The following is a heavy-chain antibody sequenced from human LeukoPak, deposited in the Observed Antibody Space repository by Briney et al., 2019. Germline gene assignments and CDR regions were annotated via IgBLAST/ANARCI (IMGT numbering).Heavy chain of an antibody. J-gene: IGHJ4*02. Sequence: PSETLSLTCTVSGGSITNYFWSWIRQPPGKGLEWIGFIYYTGSTNYNPSLESRVTISVDTSKSQFSLKLSSVTAADTAVYYCGGEGGYVILTGNAPAPHFDYGAQGPLVPVSS. CDR1: GGSITNYF. CDR3: GGEGGYVILTGNAPAPHFDY. D-gene: IGHD3-9*01. V-gene: IGHV4-59*01. CDR2: IYYTGST.